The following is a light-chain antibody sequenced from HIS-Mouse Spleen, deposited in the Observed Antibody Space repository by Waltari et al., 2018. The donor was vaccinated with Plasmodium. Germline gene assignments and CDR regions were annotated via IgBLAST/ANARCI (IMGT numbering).Light chain of an antibody. V-gene: IGKV3-20*01. CDR3: QQYGSSPYT. CDR1: QSVSSSY. Sequence: DIVMTQSPLSLPVTPGEPATLSCRASQSVSSSYLAWYQQKPGQAPRLLIYGASSRATGIPDRFSGSGSGTDFTLTISRLEPEDFAVYYCQQYGSSPYTFGQGTKLEIK. J-gene: IGKJ2*01. CDR2: GAS.